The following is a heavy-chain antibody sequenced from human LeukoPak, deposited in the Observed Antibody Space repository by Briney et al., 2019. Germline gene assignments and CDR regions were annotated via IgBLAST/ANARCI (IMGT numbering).Heavy chain of an antibody. D-gene: IGHD3-22*01. V-gene: IGHV3-23*01. J-gene: IGHJ4*02. CDR1: GFTFSSYA. Sequence: GGSLRLSCAASGFTFSSYAMSWVRQAPGKGLEWVSAISGSGGSTYYADSVKGRFAISRDNSKNTLYLQMNSLRAEDTAVYYCAKDIYDSSGYYYDYFDYWGQGTLVTVSS. CDR3: AKDIYDSSGYYYDYFDY. CDR2: ISGSGGST.